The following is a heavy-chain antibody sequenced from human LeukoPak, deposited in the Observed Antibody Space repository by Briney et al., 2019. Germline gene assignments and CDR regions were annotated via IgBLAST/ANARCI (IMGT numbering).Heavy chain of an antibody. Sequence: SQTLSLTYAISGDSVSISSAAWTWIRQSPSRGLEWLERTYYRSKWYNDYAVSVKGRININPDTSKNQFSLQLNSVTPEDTAVYYCARTQPAGAGNWLDPWGQGTLVTVSS. D-gene: IGHD6-13*01. V-gene: IGHV6-1*01. CDR1: GDSVSISSAA. J-gene: IGHJ5*02. CDR3: ARTQPAGAGNWLDP. CDR2: TYYRSKWYN.